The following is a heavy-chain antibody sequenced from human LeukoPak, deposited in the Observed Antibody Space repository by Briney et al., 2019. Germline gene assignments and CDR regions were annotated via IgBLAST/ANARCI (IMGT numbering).Heavy chain of an antibody. J-gene: IGHJ4*02. CDR3: ARQSRDSSGYSLYGYFDY. Sequence: PSETLSLTCTVSGGSISSYYWSWIRQPPGKGLEWIGYIYYSGSTNYNPSLKSRATISVDTSKNQFSLKLSSVTAADTAVYYCARQSRDSSGYSLYGYFDYWGQGTLVTVSS. V-gene: IGHV4-59*08. CDR2: IYYSGST. CDR1: GGSISSYY. D-gene: IGHD3-22*01.